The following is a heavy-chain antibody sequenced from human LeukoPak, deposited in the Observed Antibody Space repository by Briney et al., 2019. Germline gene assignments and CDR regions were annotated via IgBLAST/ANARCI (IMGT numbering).Heavy chain of an antibody. V-gene: IGHV3-11*06. CDR1: GFTFSDDY. CDR2: ISTGSSYT. J-gene: IGHJ4*02. Sequence: PGGSLRLSCAASGFTFSDDYMSWIRQAPGKGLEWVSYISTGSSYTNYADSVKGRFTISRDNAKNLLYLQMNSLRAEDTAVYYCARGRTTHYWGQGTLVTVSS. CDR3: ARGRTTHY. D-gene: IGHD1-14*01.